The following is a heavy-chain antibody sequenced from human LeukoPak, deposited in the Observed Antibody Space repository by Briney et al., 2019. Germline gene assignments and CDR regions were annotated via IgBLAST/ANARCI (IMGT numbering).Heavy chain of an antibody. D-gene: IGHD1-26*01. J-gene: IGHJ4*02. CDR3: AKALGNYYLDY. Sequence: PGGSLRLSCAASGFTFSSYGMHWVRQAPGEGLEWVAVISYDGSNKYYADSVKGRFTISRDNSKNTLYLQMNSLRAEDTAVYYCAKALGNYYLDYWGQGTLVTVSS. CDR2: ISYDGSNK. V-gene: IGHV3-30*18. CDR1: GFTFSSYG.